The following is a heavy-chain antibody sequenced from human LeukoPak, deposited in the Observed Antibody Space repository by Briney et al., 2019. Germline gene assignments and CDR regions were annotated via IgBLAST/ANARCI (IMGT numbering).Heavy chain of an antibody. Sequence: PGGSLRLSCAASGFTFSSYWMHWVRQAPGKGLVWVSRIDSYGSSTSFADSVKGRFTISRDNAKNTLYLQMNSLRAEDTAVYYCAKDSQGWFGELLGYFDYWGQGTLVTVSS. CDR1: GFTFSSYW. CDR3: AKDSQGWFGELLGYFDY. J-gene: IGHJ4*02. CDR2: IDSYGSST. D-gene: IGHD3-10*01. V-gene: IGHV3-74*01.